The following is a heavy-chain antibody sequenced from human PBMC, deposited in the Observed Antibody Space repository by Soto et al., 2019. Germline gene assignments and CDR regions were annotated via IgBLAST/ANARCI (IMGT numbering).Heavy chain of an antibody. CDR3: AHSTQAFGGDIVDFTY. CDR2: IYGEEDK. J-gene: IGHJ4*02. D-gene: IGHD3-16*02. CDR1: GFSRPSSGVG. Sequence: SGPTLVNPTQTLTLTCTFSGFSRPSSGVGVGWIRQPPGKAWDWLALIYGEEDKRYSPSLRRRLTITKDTSKNQVVLTMTNVDPAETATYYCAHSTQAFGGDIVDFTYWAQGPRVPVSS. V-gene: IGHV2-5*02.